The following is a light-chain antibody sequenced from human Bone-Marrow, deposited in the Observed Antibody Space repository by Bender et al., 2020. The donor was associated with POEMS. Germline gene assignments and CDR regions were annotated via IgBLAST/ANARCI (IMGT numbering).Light chain of an antibody. CDR1: DSNIELYY. V-gene: IGLV1-47*02. Sequence: QSVLTQPPSASGSPGQRVTISCSGSDSNIELYYVHWYQQVPGAAPKLIIFDVSNRPSGVSNRFSGSKSGTSASLAISDIQSEDEGDYYCSSWDDSLSGWVFGGGTKLTVL. J-gene: IGLJ3*02. CDR3: SSWDDSLSGWV. CDR2: DVS.